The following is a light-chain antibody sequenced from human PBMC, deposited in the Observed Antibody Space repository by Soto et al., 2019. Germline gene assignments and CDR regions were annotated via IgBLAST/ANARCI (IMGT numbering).Light chain of an antibody. CDR3: AAWDDSLRGVV. Sequence: QSVLTQPPSASGTPGQRVTISCSGTFSNLGSNFVFWYQQLPGAAPKLLISRNDQRPSGVPDRFSGSKSGTSASLAISGLQSEDEADYHCAAWDDSLRGVVFGGGTKLTVL. J-gene: IGLJ2*01. CDR2: RND. V-gene: IGLV1-47*01. CDR1: FSNLGSNF.